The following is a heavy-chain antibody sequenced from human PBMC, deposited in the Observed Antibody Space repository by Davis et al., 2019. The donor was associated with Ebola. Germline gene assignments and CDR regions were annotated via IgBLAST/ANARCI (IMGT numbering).Heavy chain of an antibody. CDR3: ARVEYSSGWYCNWFDP. V-gene: IGHV4-38-2*02. CDR2: IYHSGST. Sequence: MPSETLSLTCTVSGYSISSSYYWGWIRQPPGKGLEWIGSIYHSGSTYYNPSLKSRVTVSVDTSKNQFSLKLSSVTAADTAVYYCARVEYSSGWYCNWFDPWGQGTLVTVSS. CDR1: GYSISSSYY. J-gene: IGHJ5*02. D-gene: IGHD6-19*01.